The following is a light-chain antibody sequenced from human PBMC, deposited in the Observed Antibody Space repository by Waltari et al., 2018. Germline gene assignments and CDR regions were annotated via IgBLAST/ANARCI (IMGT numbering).Light chain of an antibody. CDR2: WAS. CDR3: QHYYSIPRT. Sequence: DIVMTQSPDSLAVSLGERATINCKSSQSILYSSNNKNYLAWYQQKPGQPPKLLIYWASTRESGVPDRFSGSGSGTYFTLTISSLQAEDVAVYYCQHYYSIPRTFGGGTKVEIK. CDR1: QSILYSSNNKNY. J-gene: IGKJ4*01. V-gene: IGKV4-1*01.